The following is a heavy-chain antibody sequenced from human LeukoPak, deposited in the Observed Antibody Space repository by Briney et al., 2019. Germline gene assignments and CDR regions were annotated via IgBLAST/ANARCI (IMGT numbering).Heavy chain of an antibody. Sequence: GGSLRLSCAASGFTFSSYSMNWVRQAPWKGLEWVSSISSSSSYIYYADSVKGRFTISRDNAKNSLYLQMNSLRAEDTAVYYCARDHSAGDAFDIWGQGTMVTVSS. CDR2: ISSSSSYI. J-gene: IGHJ3*02. CDR3: ARDHSAGDAFDI. D-gene: IGHD6-13*01. V-gene: IGHV3-21*01. CDR1: GFTFSSYS.